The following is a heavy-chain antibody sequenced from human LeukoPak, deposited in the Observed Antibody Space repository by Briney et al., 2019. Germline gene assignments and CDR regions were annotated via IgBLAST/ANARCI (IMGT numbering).Heavy chain of an antibody. J-gene: IGHJ4*02. Sequence: GGSLRLSCAASGFTFSSYGMTWVRQAPGKGLEWVANIRQDGNEQYYMDSVKGRFTISRDNAKNSLFLQMNGLTAEDTAVYYCARAPYSGGWYLMYWGQGTLVTVSS. CDR3: ARAPYSGGWYLMY. CDR2: IRQDGNEQ. D-gene: IGHD6-19*01. V-gene: IGHV3-7*01. CDR1: GFTFSSYG.